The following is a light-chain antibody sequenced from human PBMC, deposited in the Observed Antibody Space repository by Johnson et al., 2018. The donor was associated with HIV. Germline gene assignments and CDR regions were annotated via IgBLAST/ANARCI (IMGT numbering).Light chain of an antibody. J-gene: IGLJ1*01. V-gene: IGLV1-51*02. CDR1: VSNIESYF. CDR2: EDN. Sequence: QSVLTQPPSVSAAPGQTVNISCSGNVSNIESYFVSWYQQLPGAAPTLLIYEDNKRPSGIPDRFSGSTSGTSATLGITGLQTGDEADYYCGTWDSSLSAGVFGTGTKVTVL. CDR3: GTWDSSLSAGV.